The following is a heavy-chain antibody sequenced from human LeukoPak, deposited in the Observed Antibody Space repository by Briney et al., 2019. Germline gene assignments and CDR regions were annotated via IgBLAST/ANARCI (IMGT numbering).Heavy chain of an antibody. CDR1: GFTFSSYW. CDR2: INSDGSST. CDR3: ARAGYSSGWYYFDY. Sequence: GGSLRLSCAASGFTFSSYWMHWVRQAPGKGLVWVSRINSDGSSTSYADSVKGRFTISRDNAKNTLYLQMNSLRVEDTAVYYCARAGYSSGWYYFDYWGQGTLVTVSS. V-gene: IGHV3-74*01. D-gene: IGHD6-19*01. J-gene: IGHJ4*02.